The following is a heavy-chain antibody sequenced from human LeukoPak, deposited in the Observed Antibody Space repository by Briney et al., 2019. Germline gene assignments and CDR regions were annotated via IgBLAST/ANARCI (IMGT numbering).Heavy chain of an antibody. CDR2: IWYDGSIK. D-gene: IGHD6-13*01. CDR3: ARAAGSSWSTLDY. CDR1: GFXFSIYG. Sequence: GGSLRLSCATSGFXFSIYGMHWVRQAPGKGLEWVAVIWYDGSIKYFADSLKGRFTISRDNSKNTLYLQMNSLRADDTAVYYCARAAGSSWSTLDYWGQGTVVTVSS. V-gene: IGHV3-33*01. J-gene: IGHJ4*02.